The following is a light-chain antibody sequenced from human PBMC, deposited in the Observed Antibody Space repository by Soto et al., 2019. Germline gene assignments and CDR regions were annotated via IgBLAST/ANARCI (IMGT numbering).Light chain of an antibody. CDR2: DAS. J-gene: IGKJ1*01. CDR3: QQRSTWPVT. Sequence: EIVLTQSPGTLSLSPGERATLSCRASQSVSSYLAWYQQKPGQAPRLLIYDASTRATGISARFSGSGSGTDFTLTISSLEPEDFSVYYCQQRSTWPVTFGQGTKVEVE. CDR1: QSVSSY. V-gene: IGKV3-11*01.